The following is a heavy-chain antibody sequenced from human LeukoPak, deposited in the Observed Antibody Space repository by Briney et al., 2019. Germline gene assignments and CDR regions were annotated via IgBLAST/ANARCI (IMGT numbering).Heavy chain of an antibody. CDR2: INSDGSST. CDR3: VKDSPPRYSGSPPAY. D-gene: IGHD1-26*01. Sequence: HPGGSLRLSCAASGFTFSSYWMHWVRQAPGKGLVWVSRINSDGSSTSYADSVKGRFTISRDNAKNSLYLQMNSLRADDTAVYYCVKDSPPRYSGSPPAYWGQGTLVTVSS. CDR1: GFTFSSYW. J-gene: IGHJ4*02. V-gene: IGHV3-74*01.